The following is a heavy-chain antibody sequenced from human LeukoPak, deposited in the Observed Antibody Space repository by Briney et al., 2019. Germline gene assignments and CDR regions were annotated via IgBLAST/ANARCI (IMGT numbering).Heavy chain of an antibody. V-gene: IGHV1-69*02. CDR2: IIPILGIA. Sequence: GASVKVSCKASGGTFSSYTISWVRQAPGQGLEWMGRIIPILGIANYAQKFQGRVTITADKSTSTAYMELSSLRSEDTAVYYCALPYYGSGSLNWFDPWGREPWSPSPQ. CDR1: GGTFSSYT. CDR3: ALPYYGSGSLNWFDP. D-gene: IGHD3-10*01. J-gene: IGHJ5*02.